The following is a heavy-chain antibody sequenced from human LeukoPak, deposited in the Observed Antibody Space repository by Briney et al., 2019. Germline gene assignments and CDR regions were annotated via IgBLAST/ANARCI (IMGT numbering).Heavy chain of an antibody. J-gene: IGHJ1*01. CDR1: DFTFSSSA. Sequence: SVTVSCKASDFTFSSSAVQWVRQPRAQRLEWIGWIVVGRGDTNYAQKFHERVTISRDMSTSTAYMELSSLTSEDTAVYYCAAGSSHSDYTGQHWGLGTLVTVSS. V-gene: IGHV1-58*01. CDR3: AAGSSHSDYTGQH. CDR2: IVVGRGDT. D-gene: IGHD5-12*01.